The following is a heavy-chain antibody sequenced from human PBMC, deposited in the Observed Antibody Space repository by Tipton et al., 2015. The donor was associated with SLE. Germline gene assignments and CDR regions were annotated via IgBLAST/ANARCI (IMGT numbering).Heavy chain of an antibody. D-gene: IGHD6-13*01. CDR2: IYYTGIT. V-gene: IGHV4-59*08. J-gene: IGHJ4*02. Sequence: TLSLTCTVSGDSVSSYYWSWIRQPPGKGLEWIGYIYYTGITDYNPSLKSRVTISVDTSKNQFSLKLSSVTAADTAVYFCARHFYRSTRFDSWGQGTLVTVSS. CDR3: ARHFYRSTRFDS. CDR1: GDSVSSYY.